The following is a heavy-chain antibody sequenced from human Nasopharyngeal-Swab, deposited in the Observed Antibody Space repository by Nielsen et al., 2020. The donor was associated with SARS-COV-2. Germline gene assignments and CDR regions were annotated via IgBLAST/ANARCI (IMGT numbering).Heavy chain of an antibody. Sequence: GESLKISCATSGFTFSTYWMTWVRQAPGKGLEWVANIKQDGSGKYYIDSVKGRFTISRDNAKSSLFLEMNSLRVEDTALYYCATDGYSFGYDRGYWSQGTLVIVSS. CDR1: GFTFSTYW. J-gene: IGHJ4*02. D-gene: IGHD4-11*01. CDR3: ATDGYSFGYDRGY. V-gene: IGHV3-7*01. CDR2: IKQDGSGK.